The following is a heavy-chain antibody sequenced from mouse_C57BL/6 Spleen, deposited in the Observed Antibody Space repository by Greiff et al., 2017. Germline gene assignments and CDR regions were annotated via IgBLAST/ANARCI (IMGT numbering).Heavy chain of an antibody. CDR2: IYPRDGST. CDR3: ARGGTTVVAPYYAMDY. Sequence: QVQLQQSGPELVKPGASVKLSCKASGYTFTSYAINWVKQRPGQGLEWIGWIYPRDGSTKYNEKFKGKATLTVDTSSSTAYMELHSLTSEDSAVYFCARGGTTVVAPYYAMDYWGQGTSVTVSS. V-gene: IGHV1-85*01. J-gene: IGHJ4*01. D-gene: IGHD1-1*01. CDR1: GYTFTSYA.